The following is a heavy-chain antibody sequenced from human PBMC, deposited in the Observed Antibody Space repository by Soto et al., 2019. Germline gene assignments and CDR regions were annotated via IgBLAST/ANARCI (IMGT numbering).Heavy chain of an antibody. V-gene: IGHV4-34*01. D-gene: IGHD3-3*01. J-gene: IGHJ5*02. CDR3: ARDAYYDFWSGYSRWFDP. Sequence: LSLTCAVYGGSFSGYYWSWIRQPPGKGLEWIGEINHSGSTNYNPSLKSRVTISVDTSKDQFSLKLSSVTAADTAVYYCARDAYYDFWSGYSRWFDPWGQGTLVTVSS. CDR1: GGSFSGYY. CDR2: INHSGST.